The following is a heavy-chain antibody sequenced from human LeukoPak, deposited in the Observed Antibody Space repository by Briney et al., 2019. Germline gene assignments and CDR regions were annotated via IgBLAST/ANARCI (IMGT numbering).Heavy chain of an antibody. Sequence: GGSLRLSCAASGFTFSSYNMNWVRQAPGKGLEWVSSITSGSSYIYYADSVKGRFTISRDNAKNSLYLQMNSLRAEDTAVYYCARGFGATVDYWGQGTLVTVSS. CDR1: GFTFSSYN. CDR3: ARGFGATVDY. D-gene: IGHD1-26*01. CDR2: ITSGSSYI. J-gene: IGHJ4*02. V-gene: IGHV3-21*01.